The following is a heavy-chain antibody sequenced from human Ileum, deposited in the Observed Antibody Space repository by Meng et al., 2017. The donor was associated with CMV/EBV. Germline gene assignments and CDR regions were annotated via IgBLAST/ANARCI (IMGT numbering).Heavy chain of an antibody. CDR1: GDSISSNNW. J-gene: IGHJ4*02. CDR2: IYRDGTT. D-gene: IGHD1-1*01. Sequence: QVQLQESGPRLVKPSGTLSLTCAVSGDSISSNNWWSWVRLSPGEGLEWIGDIYRDGTTNYNPSPKSRVTMSVDKSKNQFSLRLNSLTAADTAVYYCARGTPNFGFDYWGQGTLVTVSS. CDR3: ARGTPNFGFDY. V-gene: IGHV4-4*02.